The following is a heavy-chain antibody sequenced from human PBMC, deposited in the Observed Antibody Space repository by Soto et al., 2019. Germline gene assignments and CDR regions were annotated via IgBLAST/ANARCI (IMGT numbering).Heavy chain of an antibody. D-gene: IGHD3-9*01. Sequence: GESLKISCKGSGYSFTSYWIGWVRQMPGKGLEWMGIIYPGDSDTRYSPSFQGQVTISADKSISTAYLQWSSLKASDTAMYYCARQHKDYDILTGYYSGNWFDPWGQGTLVTVSS. V-gene: IGHV5-51*01. CDR2: IYPGDSDT. J-gene: IGHJ5*02. CDR3: ARQHKDYDILTGYYSGNWFDP. CDR1: GYSFTSYW.